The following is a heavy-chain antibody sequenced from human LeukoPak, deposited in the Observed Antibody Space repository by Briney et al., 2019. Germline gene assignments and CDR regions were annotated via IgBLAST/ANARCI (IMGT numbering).Heavy chain of an antibody. J-gene: IGHJ4*02. D-gene: IGHD3-3*01. CDR2: IVVGSGNT. CDR3: AASSGGYYDFWRGPDY. V-gene: IGHV1-58*01. Sequence: SVKVSCKASGFTFTSSAVQWVRQARGQRLEWIGWIVVGSGNTNYAQKFQERVTITRDMSTSTAYMELSSLRSEDTAVYYCAASSGGYYDFWRGPDYWGQGTLVTVSS. CDR1: GFTFTSSA.